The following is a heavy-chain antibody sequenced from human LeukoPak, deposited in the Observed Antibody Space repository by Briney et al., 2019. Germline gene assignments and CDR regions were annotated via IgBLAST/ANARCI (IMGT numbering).Heavy chain of an antibody. Sequence: ASVKVSCKASGYTFTGYYMHWVRQAPGQGLEWMGRINPNIGGTNYAQKFQGRVTMTRDTSISTAYMELSRLRSDDTAVYYCARGINSVRFDPWGQGTLVTVSS. D-gene: IGHD4-23*01. V-gene: IGHV1-2*06. CDR1: GYTFTGYY. CDR2: INPNIGGT. CDR3: ARGINSVRFDP. J-gene: IGHJ5*02.